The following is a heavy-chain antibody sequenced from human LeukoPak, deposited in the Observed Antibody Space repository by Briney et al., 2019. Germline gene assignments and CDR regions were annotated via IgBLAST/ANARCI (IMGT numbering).Heavy chain of an antibody. D-gene: IGHD5-24*01. CDR1: GGAMKRYY. CDR3: ARVGGMTTINNDAFDL. Sequence: PSETLSLTCSVSGGAMKRYYWNWIRQSPGKGLEWIGYIHHSGSTNYNASLKSRVTISVDTAKNQFSLKLTSVTAADTAVYYCARVGGMTTINNDAFDLWGQGTMVTVSS. CDR2: IHHSGST. J-gene: IGHJ3*01. V-gene: IGHV4-59*01.